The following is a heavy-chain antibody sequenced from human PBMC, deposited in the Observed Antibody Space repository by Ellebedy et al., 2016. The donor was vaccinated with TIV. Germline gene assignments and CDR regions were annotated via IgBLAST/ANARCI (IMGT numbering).Heavy chain of an antibody. D-gene: IGHD3-10*01. J-gene: IGHJ4*02. CDR3: GREGAFGELFDY. CDR2: LDGGNGKT. V-gene: IGHV1-3*01. Sequence: AASVKVSCKASGYRFSSHAVHWVRQAPGQGPEWMGQLDGGNGKTKYSQNFRGRVTITRDTSATTVYMELRGLRAEDTCLFYCGREGAFGELFDYWGQGTLVIVSS. CDR1: GYRFSSHA.